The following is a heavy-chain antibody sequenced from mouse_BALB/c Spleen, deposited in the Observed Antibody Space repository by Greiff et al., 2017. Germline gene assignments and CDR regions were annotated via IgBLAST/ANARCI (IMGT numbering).Heavy chain of an antibody. CDR3: TRDDGYYPFAY. CDR1: GFTFSNYW. J-gene: IGHJ3*01. V-gene: IGHV6-6*02. CDR2: IRLKSNNYAT. Sequence: EVQLVESGGGLVQPGGSMKLSCVASGFTFSNYWMNWVRQSPEKGLEWVAEIRLKSNNYATHYAESVKGRFTISRDDSKSSVYLQMNNLRAEDTGIYYCTRDDGYYPFAYWGQGTLVTVSA. D-gene: IGHD2-3*01.